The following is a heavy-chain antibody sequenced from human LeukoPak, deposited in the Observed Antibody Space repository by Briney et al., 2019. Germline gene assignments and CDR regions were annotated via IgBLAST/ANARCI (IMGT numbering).Heavy chain of an antibody. CDR2: IYHSGST. V-gene: IGHV4-4*02. J-gene: IGHJ4*02. Sequence: SGTLSLTCAVSGGSISSSNWWSWVRPPPGKGLEWIGEIYHSGSTNYNPSLKSRVTISVDKSKNQFSLKLSSVTAADTAVYYCARDNCSSTSCFPFDYWGQGTLVTVSS. CDR3: ARDNCSSTSCFPFDY. CDR1: GGSISSSNW. D-gene: IGHD2-2*01.